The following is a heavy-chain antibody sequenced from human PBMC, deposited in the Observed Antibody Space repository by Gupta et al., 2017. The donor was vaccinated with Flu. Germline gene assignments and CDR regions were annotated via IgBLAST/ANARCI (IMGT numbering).Heavy chain of an antibody. J-gene: IGHJ4*02. V-gene: IGHV3-66*02. CDR1: GFTVSSNY. CDR2: IYSGVST. CDR3: ATSGSYDSSGYPFDY. Sequence: EVQLVESGGGLVQPGGSLRLSCAASGFTVSSNYMSWVRQAPGKGLEWVTVIYSGVSTYDADSVKGRFTISRDNSKNTLYLQMTSLRAEDTAVYYCATSGSYDSSGYPFDYWGQGTLVTVSS. D-gene: IGHD3-22*01.